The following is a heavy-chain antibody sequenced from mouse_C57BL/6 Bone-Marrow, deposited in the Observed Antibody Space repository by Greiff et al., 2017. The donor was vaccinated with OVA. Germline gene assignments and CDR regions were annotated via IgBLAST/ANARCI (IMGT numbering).Heavy chain of an antibody. CDR3: ARSGVVATPYAMDY. D-gene: IGHD1-1*01. V-gene: IGHV1-64*01. CDR2: IHPNSGST. CDR1: GYTFTSYW. J-gene: IGHJ4*01. Sequence: QVQLKQPGAELVKPGASVKLSCKASGYTFTSYWMHWVKQRPGQGLEWIGMIHPNSGSTNYNEKFKSKATLTVDKSSSTAYMQISSLTSEDSAVYYCARSGVVATPYAMDYWGQGTSVTVSS.